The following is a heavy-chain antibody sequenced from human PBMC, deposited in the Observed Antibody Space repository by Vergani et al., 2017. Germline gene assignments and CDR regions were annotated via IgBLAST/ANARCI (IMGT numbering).Heavy chain of an antibody. CDR2: ISSSSSYI. CDR1: GFTFSSYS. Sequence: EVQLVESGAGLVKPGGSLRLSCAASGFTFSSYSMNWVRQAPGKGLEWVSSISSSSSYIYYADSVKGRFTISRDNAKNSLYLQMNSLRAEDTAVYYCARDFGRAMVRGDYWGQGTLVTVSS. CDR3: ARDFGRAMVRGDY. D-gene: IGHD3-10*01. J-gene: IGHJ4*02. V-gene: IGHV3-21*01.